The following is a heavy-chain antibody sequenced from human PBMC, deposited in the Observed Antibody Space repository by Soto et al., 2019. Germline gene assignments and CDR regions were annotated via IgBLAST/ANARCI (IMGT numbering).Heavy chain of an antibody. J-gene: IGHJ6*02. D-gene: IGHD2-2*02. CDR2: IIPLFGTT. CDR1: GGTFSSYG. CDR3: AREEGYCSSTSCYMVYYYGMDV. Sequence: SVKVSCKASGGTFSSYGVSWVRQAPEQGLEWMGGIIPLFGTTNYAQMFQGRVTITADESTNTAYMELSSLRSDDTAVYYCAREEGYCSSTSCYMVYYYGMDVWGQGTTVTVSS. V-gene: IGHV1-69*13.